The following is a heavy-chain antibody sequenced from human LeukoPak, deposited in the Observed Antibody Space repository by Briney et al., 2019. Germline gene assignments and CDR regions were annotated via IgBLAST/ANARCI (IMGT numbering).Heavy chain of an antibody. CDR1: GGSISSGGYY. CDR3: AREGQDNWFDP. CDR2: IYYSGST. J-gene: IGHJ5*02. V-gene: IGHV4-31*03. Sequence: PSETLSLTCTVSGGSISSGGYYWSWIRQHPGKGLEWIGYIYYSGSTYYNPSLKSRVTISVDTSKNQFSLKLSSVTAADTAVYYCAREGQDNWFDPWGQGTLVTLSS.